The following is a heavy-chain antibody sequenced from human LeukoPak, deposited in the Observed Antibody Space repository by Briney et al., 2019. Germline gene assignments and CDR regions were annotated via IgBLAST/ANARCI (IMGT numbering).Heavy chain of an antibody. CDR1: GFTFSSYT. CDR2: ITTSDGNT. CDR3: AKDGGLWVSAHWGDS. Sequence: GGSLRLSCAASGFTFSSYTMSWVRQAPGQGLEWLSTITTSDGNTYYADSVKGRFTVSRDNSKNTLYLQMNSLRAEDTAVYYCAKDGGLWVSAHWGDSWGRGTLVTVSS. J-gene: IGHJ4*02. V-gene: IGHV3-23*01. D-gene: IGHD7-27*01.